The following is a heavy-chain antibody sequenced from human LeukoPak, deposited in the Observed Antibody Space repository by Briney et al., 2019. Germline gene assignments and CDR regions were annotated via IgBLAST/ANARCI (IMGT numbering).Heavy chain of an antibody. J-gene: IGHJ4*02. CDR1: GFIFDDHG. Sequence: GGSLKLSCAASGFIFDDHGMHWVRQAPEKGLEWVSGISWSSGIIGYADSVKGRFTISRDNAKNSLYLQMNSLRAEDTAVYYCARDRAYCGGDCWDFDYWGQGTLVTVSS. D-gene: IGHD2-21*02. V-gene: IGHV3-9*01. CDR2: ISWSSGII. CDR3: ARDRAYCGGDCWDFDY.